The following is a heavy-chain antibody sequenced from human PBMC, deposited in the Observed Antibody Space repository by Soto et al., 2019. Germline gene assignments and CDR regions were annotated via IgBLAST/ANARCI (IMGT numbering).Heavy chain of an antibody. V-gene: IGHV4-39*01. Sequence: QLQLQESGPGLVKPSETLSLTCSVSGASVTGTTYYWGWIRQSPGKGLEWIGNIYHNGRTDYNPSLQNRVAISIDASKTQFSLRLTSVTAAATAMYYCVRQVTGTIRFNWFDPWGQGTLLTVS. J-gene: IGHJ5*02. CDR1: GASVTGTTYY. CDR3: VRQVTGTIRFNWFDP. D-gene: IGHD1-7*01. CDR2: IYHNGRT.